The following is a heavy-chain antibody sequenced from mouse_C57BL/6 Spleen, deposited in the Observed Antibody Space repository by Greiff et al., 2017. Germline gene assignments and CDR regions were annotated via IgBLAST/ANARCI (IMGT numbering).Heavy chain of an antibody. V-gene: IGHV1-72*01. D-gene: IGHD1-1*01. Sequence: QVQLKQPGAELVKPGASVKLSCKASGYTFTSYWMHWVKQRPGRGLEWIGRIDPNSCGTKYNEKFKSKATLTVDKPSSTAYMQLSSLTSEDSAVYYCARGSYGSSYRYFDVWGTGTPVTVSS. J-gene: IGHJ1*03. CDR1: GYTFTSYW. CDR2: IDPNSCGT. CDR3: ARGSYGSSYRYFDV.